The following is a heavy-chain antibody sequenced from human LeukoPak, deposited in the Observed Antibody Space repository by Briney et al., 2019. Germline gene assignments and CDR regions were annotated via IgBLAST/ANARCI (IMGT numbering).Heavy chain of an antibody. CDR2: ISSSDSPI. D-gene: IGHD3-3*01. CDR3: ARCEWHYYHYYMDV. J-gene: IGHJ6*03. CDR1: GFTFGDYY. Sequence: MTAGTLRLSCAASGFTFGDYYMSWIRQAPGKGLEWVSYISSSDSPIYYADSVKGRFTISRDNAKNSLFLQMNSLGAEGTAVYYCARCEWHYYHYYMDVWGKGTTVTVSS. V-gene: IGHV3-11*04.